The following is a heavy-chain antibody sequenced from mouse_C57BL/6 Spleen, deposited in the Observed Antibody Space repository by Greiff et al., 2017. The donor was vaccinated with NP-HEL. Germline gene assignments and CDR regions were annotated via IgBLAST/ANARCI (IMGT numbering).Heavy chain of an antibody. CDR1: GFTFSDYG. V-gene: IGHV5-17*01. J-gene: IGHJ3*01. D-gene: IGHD1-1*01. CDR3: ARRLREAWFAY. Sequence: EVKVVESGGGLVKPGGSLKLSCAASGFTFSDYGMHWVRQAPEKGLEWVAYISSGSSTIYYADTVKGRFTISRDNAKNTLFLQMTSLRSEDTAMYYCARRLREAWFAYWGQGTLVTVSA. CDR2: ISSGSSTI.